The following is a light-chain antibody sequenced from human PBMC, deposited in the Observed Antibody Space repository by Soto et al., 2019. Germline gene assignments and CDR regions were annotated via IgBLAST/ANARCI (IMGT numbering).Light chain of an antibody. CDR2: DAS. J-gene: IGKJ4*01. CDR1: QTVRNNY. V-gene: IGKV3-20*01. CDR3: QQFSSYPLT. Sequence: EFVLTQSPGTLSLSPGERATLSCRASQTVRNNYLAWYQQKPGQAPRLLIYDASSRATGIPYRFSGGGSGTDFTLTSSRLEPEDFAVYYCQQFSSYPLTFGGGTKVEIK.